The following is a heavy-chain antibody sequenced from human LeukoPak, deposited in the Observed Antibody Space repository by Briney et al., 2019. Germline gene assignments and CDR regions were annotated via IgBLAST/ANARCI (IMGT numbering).Heavy chain of an antibody. J-gene: IGHJ3*01. CDR1: GGSINSGGYF. Sequence: PQTLSLTCTVSGGSINSGGYFWSWVRQHPGKGLEWIGYIYYSGSTYYNPSLKSRVTISVDTSKNQFSLKLSSVTAADTAVYYCARDSYDSSGLPGAFDLWGQGTMVTVSS. CDR3: ARDSYDSSGLPGAFDL. V-gene: IGHV4-31*03. CDR2: IYYSGST. D-gene: IGHD3-22*01.